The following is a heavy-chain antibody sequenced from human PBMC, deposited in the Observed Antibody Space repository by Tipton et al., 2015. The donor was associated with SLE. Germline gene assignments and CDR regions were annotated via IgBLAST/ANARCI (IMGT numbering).Heavy chain of an antibody. CDR1: GGSISSSSYY. D-gene: IGHD3-3*01. J-gene: IGHJ5*02. CDR3: ARHKDFLEWLSSANWFDP. Sequence: TLSLTCTVSGGSISSSSYYWGWIRQPPGKGLGWIGSIYYSGSTYYNPSLKSRVTISVDTSKNQFSLKLSSVTAADTAVYYCARHKDFLEWLSSANWFDPWAREPWSPSPQ. CDR2: IYYSGST. V-gene: IGHV4-39*07.